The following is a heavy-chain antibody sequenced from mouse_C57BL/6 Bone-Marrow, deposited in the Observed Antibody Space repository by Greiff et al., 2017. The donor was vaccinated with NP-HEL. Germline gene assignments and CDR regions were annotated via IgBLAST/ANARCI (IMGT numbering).Heavy chain of an antibody. V-gene: IGHV8-12*01. CDR1: GFSLSTSGMG. J-gene: IGHJ2*01. Sequence: QVTLKESGPGILQSSQTLSLTCSFSGFSLSTSGMGVSWIRQPSGKGLEWLAHIYWDDDKRYNPSLKSRLTISKDTSRNQVFLKITSVDTADTATYYCARRVEGNWYYFDYWGQGTTLTVSS. CDR2: IYWDDDK. D-gene: IGHD2-1*01. CDR3: ARRVEGNWYYFDY.